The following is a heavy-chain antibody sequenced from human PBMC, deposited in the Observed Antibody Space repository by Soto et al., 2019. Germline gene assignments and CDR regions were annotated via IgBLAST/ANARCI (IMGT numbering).Heavy chain of an antibody. CDR3: ARDQRLGYCSGGSCYGSDY. J-gene: IGHJ4*02. D-gene: IGHD2-15*01. CDR1: GFTFSSYA. V-gene: IGHV3-33*01. CDR2: IWYDGSDK. Sequence: QVQLVESGGGVVQPGRSLRLSCAASGFTFSSYAMHWVRQAPGKGLEWVAVIWYDGSDKYYADSVKGRFTISRDNSKNTLYLQMNSLRAEDTAVYYWARDQRLGYCSGGSCYGSDYWGQGTLVTVSS.